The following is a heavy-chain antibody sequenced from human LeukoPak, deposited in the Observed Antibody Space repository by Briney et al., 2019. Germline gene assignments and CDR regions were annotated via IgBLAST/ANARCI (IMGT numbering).Heavy chain of an antibody. CDR3: ARDTDADWNLGEFDY. V-gene: IGHV3-20*04. CDR2: INWNGGST. J-gene: IGHJ4*02. Sequence: GGSLRLSCAASGFTFDDYGMSWVRQAPGKGLEWVSGINWNGGSTGYADSVKGRFTISRDNAKNSLYLQMNSLRAEDTALYYCARDTDADWNLGEFDYWGQGTLVTVSS. D-gene: IGHD1-7*01. CDR1: GFTFDDYG.